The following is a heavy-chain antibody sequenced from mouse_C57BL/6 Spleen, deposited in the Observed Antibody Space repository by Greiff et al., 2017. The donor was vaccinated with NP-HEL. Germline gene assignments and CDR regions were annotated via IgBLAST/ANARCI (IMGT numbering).Heavy chain of an antibody. V-gene: IGHV14-4*01. D-gene: IGHD1-1*01. CDR1: GFNIKDDY. CDR2: IDPENGDT. Sequence: VQLQQSGAELVRPGASVKLSCTASGFNIKDDYMHWVKQRPEQGLEWIGWIDPENGDTEYASKFQGKATITADISSNTAYLQLSSLTSEDTAVYYCTTNYGSSYDFDYWGQGTTLTVSS. J-gene: IGHJ2*01. CDR3: TTNYGSSYDFDY.